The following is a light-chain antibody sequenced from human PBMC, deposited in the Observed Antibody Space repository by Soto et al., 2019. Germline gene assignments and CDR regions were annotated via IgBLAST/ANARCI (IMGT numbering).Light chain of an antibody. J-gene: IGKJ4*01. Sequence: IVMTESSESLVEPVGERATMNYKCSRSVFYKSNNKNHLAWYQQKPGQRXQXXIYWASTRESGVPERFSVIGSGADLTLTIAVSEAEEVAFYWCWLYLDVPFGFGGGTKVDIK. CDR3: WLYLDVPFG. CDR1: RSVFYKSNNKNH. V-gene: IGKV4-1*01. CDR2: WAS.